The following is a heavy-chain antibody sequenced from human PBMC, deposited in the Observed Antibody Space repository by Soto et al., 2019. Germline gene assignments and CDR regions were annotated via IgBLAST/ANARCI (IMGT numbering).Heavy chain of an antibody. CDR1: GFIFSHYA. CDR2: ISSDGSYD. V-gene: IGHV3-30*19. J-gene: IGHJ4*02. D-gene: IGHD3-10*01. Sequence: QVQLVESGGGVVQPGGSLRLSCAASGFIFSHYAMHWVRQAPGQGLEWVALISSDGSYDHYTESVKGRFTISRDNSKNTLYVQMNSLRVEDTAVYFCARGTGSGSFLIDYWGQGTLVTVSS. CDR3: ARGTGSGSFLIDY.